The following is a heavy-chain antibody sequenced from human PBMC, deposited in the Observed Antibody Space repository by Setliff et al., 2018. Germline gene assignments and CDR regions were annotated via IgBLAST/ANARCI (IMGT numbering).Heavy chain of an antibody. J-gene: IGHJ5*02. CDR1: GYTFTNYD. D-gene: IGHD2-2*01. CDR3: SKLVRFCTRTSCQRLSGDES. V-gene: IGHV1-46*01. CDR2: IHTGGGSA. Sequence: WASVKVSCKASGYTFTNYDINWVRQAPGQGLGWMGIIHTGGGSASYAQKFQGRVTMTSDTSTRTVYMEVNSVRSDDTATYWCSKLVRFCTRTSCQRLSGDESWGQGTLVTVSS.